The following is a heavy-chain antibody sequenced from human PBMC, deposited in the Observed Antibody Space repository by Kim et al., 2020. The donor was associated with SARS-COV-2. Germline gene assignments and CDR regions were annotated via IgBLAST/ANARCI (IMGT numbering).Heavy chain of an antibody. CDR3: AGGNWFDP. CDR2: INYGGNT. J-gene: IGHJ5*02. Sequence: SETLSLTCAVYGRSFSGYSWSWIRQPPGKGLEWIGEINYGGNTTYNPSVKSRVTISVDTSKNQFSLKMTSVTAADTAVYYCAGGNWFDPWGQGTLVTVSS. CDR1: GRSFSGYS. V-gene: IGHV4-34*01.